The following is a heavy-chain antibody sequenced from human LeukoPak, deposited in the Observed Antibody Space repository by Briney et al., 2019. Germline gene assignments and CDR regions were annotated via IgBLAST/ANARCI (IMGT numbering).Heavy chain of an antibody. CDR1: GYTFISYY. CDR2: INPSGGST. D-gene: IGHD3-10*01. CDR3: ASLAVGESNFDY. Sequence: ASVKDSCKATGYTFISYYLHWVGQPPGQGVAGMGIINPSGGSTSYAQKFQGRVTMTRDMSTSTIYMELSSLRSEDTAVYYCASLAVGESNFDYWGQGTLVTVSS. J-gene: IGHJ4*02. V-gene: IGHV1-46*01.